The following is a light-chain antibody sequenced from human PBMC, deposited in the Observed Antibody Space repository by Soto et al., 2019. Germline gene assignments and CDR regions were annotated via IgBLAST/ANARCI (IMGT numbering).Light chain of an antibody. V-gene: IGKV3-15*01. Sequence: EIVMTQSPGTLSVSPGERATLSCRASQSVSSSLAWYQQRPGQAPRLLIYGASTRATGVPARYSGSGSGKEFSLAITSLQSEDFAVYYCHQYNNWPPYTFGQGTKLQIK. CDR1: QSVSSS. CDR3: HQYNNWPPYT. J-gene: IGKJ2*01. CDR2: GAS.